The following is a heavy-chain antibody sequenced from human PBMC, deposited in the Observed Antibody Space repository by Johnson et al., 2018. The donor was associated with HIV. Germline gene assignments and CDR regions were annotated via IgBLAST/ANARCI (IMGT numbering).Heavy chain of an antibody. V-gene: IGHV3-30*04. D-gene: IGHD5-12*01. J-gene: IGHJ3*02. CDR3: AKDPMVATPANAFDI. CDR2: ISYDGSDK. Sequence: QMLLVESGGGVVQPGRSLRLSCAASGFTFSSYAMHWVRQAPGRGLEWVAVISYDGSDKYYADSVRGRFTISRDNSKNTLYLQMNSLRADDTAVYYCAKDPMVATPANAFDIWGQGTMVTVSS. CDR1: GFTFSSYA.